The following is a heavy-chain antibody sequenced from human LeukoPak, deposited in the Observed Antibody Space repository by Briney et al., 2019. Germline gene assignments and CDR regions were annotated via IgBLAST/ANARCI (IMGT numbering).Heavy chain of an antibody. Sequence: ASVKVSCKASGYTFTSYGISWVRQAPRQGLEWMGWISAYNGNTNYAQKLRGRVTMTTDTSTSTAYMELRSLRSDDTAVYYCARKYSSGWYWYFDLWGRGTLVTVSS. CDR2: ISAYNGNT. CDR1: GYTFTSYG. J-gene: IGHJ2*01. CDR3: ARKYSSGWYWYFDL. D-gene: IGHD6-19*01. V-gene: IGHV1-18*01.